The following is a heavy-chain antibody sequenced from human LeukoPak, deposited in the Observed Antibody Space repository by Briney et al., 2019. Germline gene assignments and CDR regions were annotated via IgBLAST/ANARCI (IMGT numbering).Heavy chain of an antibody. CDR2: INHSGST. CDR3: ASDAAAGSLLESDY. J-gene: IGHJ4*02. V-gene: IGHV4-34*01. CDR1: GGSFSGYY. D-gene: IGHD6-13*01. Sequence: PSETLSLTCAVYGGSFSGYYWSWIRQPPGKGLEWIGEINHSGSTNYNPSLKSRVTISVDTSKNQFSLKLSSVTAADTAVYYCASDAAAGSLLESDYWGQGTLVTVSS.